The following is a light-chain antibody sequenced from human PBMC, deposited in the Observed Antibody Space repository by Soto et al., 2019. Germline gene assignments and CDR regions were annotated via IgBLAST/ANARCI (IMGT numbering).Light chain of an antibody. Sequence: DIQMTQSPSTLSASVGDRVTIACRASENIKSWLAWYQQQPGKAPKLLIYKASSLQSGVPSRFSGSGSGTEFTLTISSLKADDFATYYCQQDNSYPYTFGQGTRLEIK. J-gene: IGKJ2*01. V-gene: IGKV1-5*03. CDR1: ENIKSW. CDR2: KAS. CDR3: QQDNSYPYT.